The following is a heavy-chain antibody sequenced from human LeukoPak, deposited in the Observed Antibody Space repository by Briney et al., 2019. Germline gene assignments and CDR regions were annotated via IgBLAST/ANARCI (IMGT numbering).Heavy chain of an antibody. V-gene: IGHV4-38-2*01. J-gene: IGHJ5*02. Sequence: SETLSLTCAVSGYSISSGYYWGWIRQPPGQALEGLGNIYHSWSTLYNPSLKSPVPISVNTSKNQFSLKLSSVTAADTAVYYCARHFSRGNWFDPWGQGTLVTVSS. CDR1: GYSISSGYY. CDR2: IYHSWST. D-gene: IGHD3-3*02. CDR3: ARHFSRGNWFDP.